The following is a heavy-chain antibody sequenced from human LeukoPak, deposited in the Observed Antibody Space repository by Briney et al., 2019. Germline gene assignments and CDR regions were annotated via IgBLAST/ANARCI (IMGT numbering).Heavy chain of an antibody. CDR2: IYHSGST. CDR3: ARGSYYYDSGGYYFPY. J-gene: IGHJ4*02. Sequence: TLSLTCAVSGGSISSGGYSWSWIRQPPGKGLELIGYIYHSGSTYYNPSLKSRVTISVDRSKNHFSLKLSSVTAADTAVYYCARGSYYYDSGGYYFPYWGQGTLVTVSS. CDR1: GGSISSGGYS. D-gene: IGHD3-22*01. V-gene: IGHV4-30-2*01.